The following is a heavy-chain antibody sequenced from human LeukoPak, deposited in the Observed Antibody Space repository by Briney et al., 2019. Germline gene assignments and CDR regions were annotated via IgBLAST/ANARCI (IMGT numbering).Heavy chain of an antibody. CDR2: ISAHNGKT. V-gene: IGHV1-18*01. CDR3: ARGVAGTERYYFDY. CDR1: GYTFTSYG. J-gene: IGHJ4*02. D-gene: IGHD6-19*01. Sequence: GASVKVSCKASGYTFTSYGISWVRQAPGQGLEWMGWISAHNGKTNYAQKLQGRVTMTTDTPTSTAYMELRSLRSDDTAVYYCARGVAGTERYYFDYWGQGTLVTVSS.